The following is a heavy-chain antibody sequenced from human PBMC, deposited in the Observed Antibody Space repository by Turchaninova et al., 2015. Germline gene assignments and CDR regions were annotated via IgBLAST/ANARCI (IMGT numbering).Heavy chain of an antibody. Sequence: QVHLVQSGAEVKKPGASVKVYCKASGYMFTSYGITRVRQAPGQGPEWMGWISAYNGKTDYAQKPQGIVTMTPDTSTSTAYMELRSLRSDDTAVYYCARGKYYDISGHDAFDIWGQGTMVTVSS. J-gene: IGHJ3*02. CDR3: ARGKYYDISGHDAFDI. D-gene: IGHD3-22*01. V-gene: IGHV1-18*01. CDR1: GYMFTSYG. CDR2: ISAYNGKT.